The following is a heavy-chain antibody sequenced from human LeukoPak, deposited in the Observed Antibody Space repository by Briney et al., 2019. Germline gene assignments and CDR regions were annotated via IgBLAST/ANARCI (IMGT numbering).Heavy chain of an antibody. Sequence: SETLSLTCAVYGGSFSGYYWSWIRQPPGKGREWIGEINHSGSTNYNPSLKSRVTISVDTSKNQFSLKLSSVTAADTAVYYCARGRNYYGSGSATDYWGQGTLVTVSS. CDR1: GGSFSGYY. CDR3: ARGRNYYGSGSATDY. V-gene: IGHV4-34*01. CDR2: INHSGST. D-gene: IGHD3-10*01. J-gene: IGHJ4*02.